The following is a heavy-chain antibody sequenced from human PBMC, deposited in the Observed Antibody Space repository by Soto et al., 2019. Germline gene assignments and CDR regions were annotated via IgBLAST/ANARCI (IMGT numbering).Heavy chain of an antibody. J-gene: IGHJ6*02. CDR3: ARTTRAAAGPYYYYGMDV. V-gene: IGHV2-70*11. D-gene: IGHD6-13*01. CDR2: IDWDDDK. CDR1: GFSLSTSGMC. Sequence: KSGPTLVNPTQTLTLTCTFSGFSLSTSGMCVSWIRQPPGKALEWLARIDWDDDKYYSTSLKTRLTISKDTSKNQVVLTMTNMDPVDTATYYCARTTRAAAGPYYYYGMDVWGQGTTVTVSS.